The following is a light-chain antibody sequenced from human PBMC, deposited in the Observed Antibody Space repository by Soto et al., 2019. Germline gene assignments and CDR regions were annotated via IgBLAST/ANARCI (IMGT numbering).Light chain of an antibody. Sequence: EIVFTQSPGTLSLSPRQRSTLSCRPSQSVSSSYFAWYQKTPDQAPSLLIFGASSRATGIPDRFSGSGSGADLTLTISRLETEDFAVYCCQQYGSSPRFTFGPGTKVDI. CDR1: QSVSSSY. CDR3: QQYGSSPRFT. CDR2: GAS. V-gene: IGKV3-20*01. J-gene: IGKJ3*01.